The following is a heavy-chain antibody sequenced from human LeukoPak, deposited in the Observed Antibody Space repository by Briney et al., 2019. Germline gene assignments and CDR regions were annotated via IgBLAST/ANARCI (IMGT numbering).Heavy chain of an antibody. CDR1: GFTFSNAW. CDR2: IKSKTDGGTT. J-gene: IGHJ5*02. CDR3: TTSNSNYYDSSGYYSLDP. Sequence: PGGSLRLSCAASGFTFSNAWMSWVRQAPGKWLEWVGRIKSKTDGGTTDYAAPVKGRFTISRDDSKNTLYLQMNSLKTEDTAVYYCTTSNSNYYDSSGYYSLDPWGQGTLVTVSS. V-gene: IGHV3-15*01. D-gene: IGHD3-22*01.